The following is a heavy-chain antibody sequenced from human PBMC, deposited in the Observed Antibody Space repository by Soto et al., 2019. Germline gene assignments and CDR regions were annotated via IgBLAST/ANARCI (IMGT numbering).Heavy chain of an antibody. V-gene: IGHV3-23*01. Sequence: GGSLRLSCAASGFTFSSYAMRWVRQAPGKGLEWVSAISGSGGSTYYADSVKGRSTISRDNSKNTLYLQMNSLRAEDTAVYYCAKGETRPWELLRGHFADGGQGTLVT. CDR3: AKGETRPWELLRGHFAD. CDR1: GFTFSSYA. D-gene: IGHD1-26*01. CDR2: ISGSGGST. J-gene: IGHJ4*02.